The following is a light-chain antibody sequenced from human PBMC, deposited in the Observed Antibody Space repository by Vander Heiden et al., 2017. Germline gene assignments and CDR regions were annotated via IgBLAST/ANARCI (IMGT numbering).Light chain of an antibody. V-gene: IGLV2-11*01. CDR3: CSYAGSYC. Sequence: QSALTQPRSVSGSPGQSVTIPCTGTSSDVGGYHSVSWYQQPPGKAPKLIIYDVSNRPSGVPDRFSGSKSGNTASLTISGLQAEDEADYYCCSYAGSYCFGTGTKVTVL. CDR1: SSDVGGYHS. CDR2: DVS. J-gene: IGLJ1*01.